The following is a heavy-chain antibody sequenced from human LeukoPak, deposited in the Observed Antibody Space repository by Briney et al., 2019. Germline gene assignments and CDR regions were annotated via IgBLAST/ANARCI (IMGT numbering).Heavy chain of an antibody. CDR3: AGGYDFWSGYYDAPETTYYFDY. J-gene: IGHJ4*02. D-gene: IGHD3-3*01. V-gene: IGHV3-21*01. Sequence: KPGGSLRLSCAASGFTFSSYSMNWVRQAPGKGLEWVSSISSSSSYIYYADSVKGRFTISRDNAKHSLYLQMNSLRAEDTAVYYCAGGYDFWSGYYDAPETTYYFDYWGQGTLVTVSS. CDR1: GFTFSSYS. CDR2: ISSSSSYI.